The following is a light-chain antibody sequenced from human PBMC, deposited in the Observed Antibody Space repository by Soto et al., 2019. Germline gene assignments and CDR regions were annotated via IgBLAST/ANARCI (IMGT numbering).Light chain of an antibody. J-gene: IGLJ3*02. CDR2: ANT. V-gene: IGLV1-40*01. CDR1: SSNIGATYD. Sequence: QAVLTQPPSVSGAPGQRVTISCTGSSSNIGATYDVHWYQQLPGTAPKLLIYANTNRPSGVPDRFSGSNSENTATLTISRVDAGYEADFYCQVCDSSSDDRSDPTSDRWVFGGGTQLTFL. CDR3: QVCDSSSDDRSDPTSDRWV.